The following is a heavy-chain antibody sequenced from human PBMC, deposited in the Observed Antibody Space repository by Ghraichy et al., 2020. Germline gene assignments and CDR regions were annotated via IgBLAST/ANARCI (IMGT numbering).Heavy chain of an antibody. J-gene: IGHJ4*02. D-gene: IGHD6-19*01. Sequence: SETLSLTCAVYGGSFSGYYWTWIRQSPGKGLEWIGEIDDSGNTKYNPSLKSRVTISADRSMNQFSLKLSSVTAADTAVYYCARPGAGSGWYSFDYWGQGNLVTVSS. V-gene: IGHV4-34*01. CDR1: GGSFSGYY. CDR3: ARPGAGSGWYSFDY. CDR2: IDDSGNT.